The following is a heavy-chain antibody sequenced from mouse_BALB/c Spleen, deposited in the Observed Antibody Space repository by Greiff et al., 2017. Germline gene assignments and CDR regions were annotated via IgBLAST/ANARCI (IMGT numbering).Heavy chain of an antibody. D-gene: IGHD1-1*01. J-gene: IGHJ1*01. CDR3: ARDSDYYGSSYQLYWYFDV. CDR1: GFTFSSYG. V-gene: IGHV5-6-3*01. CDR2: INSNGGST. Sequence: EVQLVESGGGLVQPGGSLKLSCAASGFTFSSYGMSWVRQTPDKRLELVATINSNGGSTYYPDSVKGRFTISRDNAKNTLYLQMSSLKSEDTPMYYCARDSDYYGSSYQLYWYFDVWGAGTTVTVSS.